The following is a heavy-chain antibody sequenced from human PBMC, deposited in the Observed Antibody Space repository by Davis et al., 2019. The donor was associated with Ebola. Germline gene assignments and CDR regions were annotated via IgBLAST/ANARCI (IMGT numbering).Heavy chain of an antibody. V-gene: IGHV3-23*01. J-gene: IGHJ1*01. D-gene: IGHD3-22*01. Sequence: GESLKISCTPSGFTFSSYAMSWVRQAPGKGLEWVSAISGSGGSTYYADSVKGRFTISRDNSKNTLYLQMNSLRAEDTAVYYCAKDVLGYYYDSSGYYAQAEYFQHWGQGTLVTVSS. CDR1: GFTFSSYA. CDR2: ISGSGGST. CDR3: AKDVLGYYYDSSGYYAQAEYFQH.